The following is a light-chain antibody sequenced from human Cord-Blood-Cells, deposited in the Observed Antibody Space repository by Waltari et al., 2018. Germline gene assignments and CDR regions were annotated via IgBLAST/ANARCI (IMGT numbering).Light chain of an antibody. CDR3: QQRSNWPPIT. V-gene: IGKV3-11*01. CDR1: QSVSSY. CDR2: DAS. Sequence: EIVLKQSPATLSLSPGERATLSCRASQSVSSYLAWYQQKPGQAPRLLIYDASNRATVIPARFSGSGSGTDFTLTISSLEPEDFAVYYCQQRSNWPPITFGQGTRLEIK. J-gene: IGKJ5*01.